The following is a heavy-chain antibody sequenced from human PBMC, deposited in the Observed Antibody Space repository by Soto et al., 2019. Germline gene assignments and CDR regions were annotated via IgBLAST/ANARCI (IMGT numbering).Heavy chain of an antibody. CDR1: GYTFTSYG. CDR3: ARGRESWELPLPEHYFDY. J-gene: IGHJ4*02. CDR2: ISAYNGNT. D-gene: IGHD1-26*01. Sequence: VASVKVSCKASGYTFTSYGISWVRQAPGQGLEWMGWISAYNGNTNYAQKLQGRVTMTTDTSTSTAYMELRSLRSDDTAVYYCARGRESWELPLPEHYFDYWGQGTLVTVSS. V-gene: IGHV1-18*01.